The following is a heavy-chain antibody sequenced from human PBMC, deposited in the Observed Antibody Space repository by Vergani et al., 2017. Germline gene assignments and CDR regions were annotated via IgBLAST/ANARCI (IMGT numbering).Heavy chain of an antibody. D-gene: IGHD5/OR15-5a*01. CDR3: AQCANSVPLLPVY. Sequence: RLVQSGGGFAHPGGSLRRSCAASGLPVSGFAFNTYAMIWVRQAPGKGLEWVSGISATGDENTDYADSVKGRFTISRDNSKSTLFLQMNGLTSEDTAIYSCAQCANSVPLLPVYWGKGALVAVSS. CDR1: GLPVSGFAFNTYA. V-gene: IGHV3-23*04. CDR2: ISATGDENT. J-gene: IGHJ4*02.